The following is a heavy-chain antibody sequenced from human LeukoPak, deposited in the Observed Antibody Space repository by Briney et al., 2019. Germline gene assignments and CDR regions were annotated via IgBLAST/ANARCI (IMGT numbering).Heavy chain of an antibody. D-gene: IGHD1-26*01. Sequence: SETLSLTCAVYGGSFSGYYWSWIRQPPGKGLEWIGYIYTSGSTNYNPSLKSRVTISVDTSKNQFSLKLSSVTAADTAVYYCARHISGAGDWYFDLWGRGTLVTVSS. CDR2: IYTSGST. J-gene: IGHJ2*01. CDR1: GGSFSGYY. CDR3: ARHISGAGDWYFDL. V-gene: IGHV4-4*09.